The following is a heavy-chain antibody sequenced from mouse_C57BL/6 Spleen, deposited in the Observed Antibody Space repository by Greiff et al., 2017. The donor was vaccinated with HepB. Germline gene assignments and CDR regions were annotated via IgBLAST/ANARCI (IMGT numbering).Heavy chain of an antibody. CDR1: GYTFTSYW. CDR2: IDPSDSYT. CDR3: GRGDGYYGYFDD. D-gene: IGHD2-3*01. Sequence: QVQLQQPGAELVMPGASVKLSCKASGYTFTSYWMHWVKQRPGQGLEWIGEIDPSDSYTNYNQKFKGKSTLTVDKSSSTAYMQLSSLTSEDSAVYYCGRGDGYYGYFDDWGTGTTVTVSS. J-gene: IGHJ1*03. V-gene: IGHV1-69*01.